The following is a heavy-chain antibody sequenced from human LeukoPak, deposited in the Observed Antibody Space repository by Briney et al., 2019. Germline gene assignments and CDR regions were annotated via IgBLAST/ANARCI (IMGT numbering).Heavy chain of an antibody. J-gene: IGHJ4*02. Sequence: GDSLKISCAACGFTFSSYWMHWVRQAPGKGLVWVSRINSDGSSTSYADSVKGRFTISRDNAKNTLYLQMNSLRAEDTAVYYCPRDGSLPDYWGEGTLVTVSS. CDR1: GFTFSSYW. V-gene: IGHV3-74*01. CDR2: INSDGSST. CDR3: PRDGSLPDY.